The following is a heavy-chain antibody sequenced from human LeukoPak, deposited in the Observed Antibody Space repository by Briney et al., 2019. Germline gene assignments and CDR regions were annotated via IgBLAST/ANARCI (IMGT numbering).Heavy chain of an antibody. Sequence: PGGSLRLSCAASGVTFSSYWMSWGRQAPGKGREWVANIKQEGGEKYYVDSVKGRFTISRDKAKISLYLQMNSLRAEDTAVYYCARNSGSREPYDVYWGRGTLVSVSS. CDR1: GVTFSSYW. CDR2: IKQEGGEK. D-gene: IGHD1-26*01. CDR3: ARNSGSREPYDVY. V-gene: IGHV3-7*01. J-gene: IGHJ4*02.